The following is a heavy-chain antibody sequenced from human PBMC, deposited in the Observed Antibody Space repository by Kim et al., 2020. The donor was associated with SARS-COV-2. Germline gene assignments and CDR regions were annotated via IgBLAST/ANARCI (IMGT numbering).Heavy chain of an antibody. V-gene: IGHV3-23*01. CDR1: GFTFSSYA. CDR2: ISGSGGST. CDR3: AKGGGVVVPAAIPYRTPYYYYGMDV. D-gene: IGHD2-2*02. Sequence: GGSLRLSCAASGFTFSSYAMSWVRQAPGKGLEWVSAISGSGGSTYYADSVKGRFTISRDNSKNTLYLQMNSLRAEDTAVYYCAKGGGVVVPAAIPYRTPYYYYGMDVWGQGTTVTVSS. J-gene: IGHJ6*02.